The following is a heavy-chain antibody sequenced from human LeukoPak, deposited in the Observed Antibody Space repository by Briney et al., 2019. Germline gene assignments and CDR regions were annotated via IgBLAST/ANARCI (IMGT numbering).Heavy chain of an antibody. CDR1: GGSFSGYY. V-gene: IGHV4-34*01. CDR3: ARSPRRNYYGSGSFPYYFDY. CDR2: INHSGST. Sequence: SETLSLTCAVYGGSFSGYYWSWIRQPPGKGLEWIGEINHSGSTNYNPSLKSRVTISVDTSKNQFSLKLSSVTAADTAVYYCARSPRRNYYGSGSFPYYFDYWGQGTLVTVSS. J-gene: IGHJ4*02. D-gene: IGHD3-10*01.